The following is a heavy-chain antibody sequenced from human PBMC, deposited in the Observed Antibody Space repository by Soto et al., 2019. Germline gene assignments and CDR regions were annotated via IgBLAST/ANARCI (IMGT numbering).Heavy chain of an antibody. D-gene: IGHD5-18*01. Sequence: QVQLQESGPRLVKPSHTLSLTCTVSGGSISSGGYSWTWIRQHPGKGLEWIGYIYYGGSTYYNPSLKSRVIISVDTSKNQFSLKLNSVTAADTAVYYCGRDGRGGNSYVVDVFDMWGQGTMVTVSS. CDR2: IYYGGST. CDR1: GGSISSGGYS. V-gene: IGHV4-31*03. J-gene: IGHJ3*02. CDR3: GRDGRGGNSYVVDVFDM.